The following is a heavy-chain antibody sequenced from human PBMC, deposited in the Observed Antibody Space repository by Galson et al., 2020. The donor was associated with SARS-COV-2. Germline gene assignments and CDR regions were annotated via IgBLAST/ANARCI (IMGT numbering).Heavy chain of an antibody. Sequence: SETLSLTCAVYGGMFKGYYWSWIRQPPGKGLEWIGEINHRGATMYNPSLKSRAIISVDTSKNQFSLKLTSLNAADTAVYFCARVHGVPESPVWGIGELGAKRGAFDYWGQGTLVTVSS. CDR1: GGMFKGYY. CDR2: INHRGAT. V-gene: IGHV4-34*01. J-gene: IGHJ4*02. CDR3: ARVHGVPESPVWGIGELGAKRGAFDY. D-gene: IGHD3-16*01.